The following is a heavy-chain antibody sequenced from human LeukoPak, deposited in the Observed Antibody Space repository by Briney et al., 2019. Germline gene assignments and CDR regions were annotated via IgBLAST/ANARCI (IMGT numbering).Heavy chain of an antibody. Sequence: ASVKVSCKASGYTFTDYYMHWVQQAPGKGLEWMGRVDPEDGETIYAEKFQGRVTITADTSTDTAYMELSSLRSEDTAVYYCATAFVLRFLEWSFDYWGQGTLVTVSS. D-gene: IGHD3-3*01. CDR3: ATAFVLRFLEWSFDY. V-gene: IGHV1-69-2*01. J-gene: IGHJ4*02. CDR1: GYTFTDYY. CDR2: VDPEDGET.